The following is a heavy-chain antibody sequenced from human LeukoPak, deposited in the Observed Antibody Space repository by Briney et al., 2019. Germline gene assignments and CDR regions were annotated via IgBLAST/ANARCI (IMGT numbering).Heavy chain of an antibody. CDR2: IYTSGST. V-gene: IGHV4-4*07. Sequence: SETLSLTCTVSGGSISSYYWSWIRQPAGKGLEWIGRIYTSGSTNYSPSLKSRVTMSVDTSKNQFSLKLSSVTAANTAVYYCARAEARLWFGEFHAFDIWGQGTMVTVSS. D-gene: IGHD3-10*01. CDR1: GGSISSYY. CDR3: ARAEARLWFGEFHAFDI. J-gene: IGHJ3*02.